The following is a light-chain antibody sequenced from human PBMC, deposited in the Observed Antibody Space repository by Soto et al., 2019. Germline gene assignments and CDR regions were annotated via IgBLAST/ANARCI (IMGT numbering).Light chain of an antibody. CDR2: DAS. V-gene: IGKV1-33*01. CDR1: QDISNY. CDR3: QQYGDLLFT. J-gene: IGKJ4*02. Sequence: DIQMTQSPSSLSASVGDRVTITCQASQDISNYLHWYQQKPGKAPKLLIYDASNLETGVPSRFSGSGSGTDFTFTISSLQPEDIATYYCQQYGDLLFTFGGGTKGEIK.